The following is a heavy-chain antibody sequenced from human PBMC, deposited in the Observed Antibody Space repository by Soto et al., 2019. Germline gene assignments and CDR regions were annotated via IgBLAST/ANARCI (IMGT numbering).Heavy chain of an antibody. D-gene: IGHD6-13*01. V-gene: IGHV1-58*02. Sequence: SVKVSCKTSGFTFVNSAIQWVRQARGQRLEWIGWIVVGSGDTNSAQKFQKRVTIRSDTSTGTAYKEVSNLGSEDTAVFYCAATITAAVGTGHYYGMDVWGQGTTVTVSS. CDR1: GFTFVNSA. J-gene: IGHJ6*02. CDR2: IVVGSGDT. CDR3: AATITAAVGTGHYYGMDV.